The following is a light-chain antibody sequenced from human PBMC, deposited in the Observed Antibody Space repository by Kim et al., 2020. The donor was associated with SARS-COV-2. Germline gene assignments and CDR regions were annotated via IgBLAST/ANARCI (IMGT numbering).Light chain of an antibody. J-gene: IGLJ2*01. CDR3: ASWDDRLKGVV. V-gene: IGLV1-44*01. CDR1: SSNSGIFT. CDR2: GDN. Sequence: QSVLTQPPSASGTPGQRVTVTCSGRSSNSGIFTVNWYQQIPGTAPKLLIYGDNQRPSGVPDRFSGSRSGTSASLAINGLQSDDEAEYYCASWDDRLKGVVFGGGTKVTVL.